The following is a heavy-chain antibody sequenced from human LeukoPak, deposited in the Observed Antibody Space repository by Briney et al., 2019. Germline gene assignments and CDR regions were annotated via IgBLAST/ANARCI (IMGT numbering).Heavy chain of an antibody. Sequence: PGGSLRLSCAASGFTFSSYAMSWVRQAPGKGLEWASGISTSGGSTSYADSVKGRFTISRDNPRNTLYMQMNSLRVEDTAVYYCAIMHRYYDGSGYWVQWGQGSLVTVSS. J-gene: IGHJ4*02. CDR2: ISTSGGST. D-gene: IGHD3-22*01. V-gene: IGHV3-23*01. CDR3: AIMHRYYDGSGYWVQ. CDR1: GFTFSSYA.